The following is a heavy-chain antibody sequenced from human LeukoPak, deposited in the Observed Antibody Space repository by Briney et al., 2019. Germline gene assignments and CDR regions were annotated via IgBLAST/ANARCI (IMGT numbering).Heavy chain of an antibody. CDR1: GFTFSSYS. CDR2: ISSSSSYI. J-gene: IGHJ4*02. D-gene: IGHD6-6*01. V-gene: IGHV3-21*01. Sequence: GGSLRLSCAASGFTFSSYSMNWVRQAPGRGLEWVSSISSSSSYIYYADSVKGRFTISRDNAKNSLYLQMNSLRAEDTAVYYCARGAVRYSSSSRVLDYWGQGTLVTVSS. CDR3: ARGAVRYSSSSRVLDY.